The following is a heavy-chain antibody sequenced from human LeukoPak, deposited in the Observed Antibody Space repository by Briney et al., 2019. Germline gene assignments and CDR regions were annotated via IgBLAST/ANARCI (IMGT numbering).Heavy chain of an antibody. J-gene: IGHJ4*02. CDR3: ARDRGYSYGYYFDY. Sequence: RSLRLSCAASGFTFSSYGMHWVRQAPGKGLEWVAVIWYDGSNKYYADSVKGRFTISRDNSKNTLYLQMNSLRAEDTAVYYCARDRGYSYGYYFDYWGQGTLVTVSS. D-gene: IGHD5-18*01. CDR1: GFTFSSYG. CDR2: IWYDGSNK. V-gene: IGHV3-33*01.